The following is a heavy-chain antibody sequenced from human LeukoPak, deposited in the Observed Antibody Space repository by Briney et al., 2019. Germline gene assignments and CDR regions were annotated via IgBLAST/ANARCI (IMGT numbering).Heavy chain of an antibody. J-gene: IGHJ4*02. CDR3: RYILFEH. Sequence: GGSLRLSCATSGFSFSNAWMSWVRQAPGKGPEWVGRIKSKSDGETTDYAAPVKGRFTITRDDSKDMLYLQMNSLKTEDTALYYCRYILFEHWGQGTLVTVSS. D-gene: IGHD3-9*01. CDR1: GFSFSNAW. CDR2: IKSKSDGETT. V-gene: IGHV3-15*01.